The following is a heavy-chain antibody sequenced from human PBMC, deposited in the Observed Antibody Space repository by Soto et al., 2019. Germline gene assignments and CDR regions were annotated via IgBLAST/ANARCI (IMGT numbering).Heavy chain of an antibody. Sequence: QLVESGGGLIQPGGSLRLSCAVSGFSVSGKYMSWVRQAPGKGLDWVSVIYSGGSAYYADSVKGRFTISRDEYQNTLYPQMNSLRAEDTAVYYCARSMMVRVVLFDLWGQGTLVSVSS. J-gene: IGHJ4*02. V-gene: IGHV3-53*01. CDR1: GFSVSGKY. CDR2: IYSGGSA. CDR3: ARSMMVRVVLFDL. D-gene: IGHD3-10*01.